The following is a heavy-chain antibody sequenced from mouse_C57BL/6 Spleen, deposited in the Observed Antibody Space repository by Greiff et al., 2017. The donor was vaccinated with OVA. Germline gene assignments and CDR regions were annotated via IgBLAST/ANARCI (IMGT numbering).Heavy chain of an antibody. Sequence: EVQLQQSGPVLVKPGASVKMSCKASGYTFTDYYMNWVKQSHGKSLEWIGVINPYNGGTSYNQKFKGKATLTVDKSSSTAYMELNSLTSEDSAVYYCALYGSSSFAYWGQGTLVTVSA. D-gene: IGHD1-1*01. CDR2: INPYNGGT. V-gene: IGHV1-19*01. CDR1: GYTFTDYY. J-gene: IGHJ3*01. CDR3: ALYGSSSFAY.